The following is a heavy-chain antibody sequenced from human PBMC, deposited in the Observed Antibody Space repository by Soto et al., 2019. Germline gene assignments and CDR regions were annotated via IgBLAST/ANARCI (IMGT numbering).Heavy chain of an antibody. J-gene: IGHJ4*02. CDR3: ASRIAADSPYYFDY. CDR2: ISAYNGNT. V-gene: IGHV1-18*01. D-gene: IGHD6-13*01. CDR1: GYTFTSYG. Sequence: ASVKVSCKASGYTFTSYGISWVRQAPGQGLEWMGWISAYNGNTNYAQKIQGRGTMTTDTSTSTAYMELRSLRSDDTAVYYCASRIAADSPYYFDYWGQGTLVTVSS.